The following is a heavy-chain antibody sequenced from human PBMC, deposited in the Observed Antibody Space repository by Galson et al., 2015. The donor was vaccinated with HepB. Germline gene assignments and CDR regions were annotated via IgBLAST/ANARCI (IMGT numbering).Heavy chain of an antibody. V-gene: IGHV1-69*13. CDR3: ARERATKVNYYYGMDV. D-gene: IGHD1-26*01. CDR2: IIPIFGTA. Sequence: SVKVSCKASGGTFSSYAISWVRQAPGQGLEWMGGIIPIFGTANYAQKFQGRVTITADESTSTAYMELSSLRSEDTAVYYCARERATKVNYYYGMDVWGQGTTVTVSS. CDR1: GGTFSSYA. J-gene: IGHJ6*02.